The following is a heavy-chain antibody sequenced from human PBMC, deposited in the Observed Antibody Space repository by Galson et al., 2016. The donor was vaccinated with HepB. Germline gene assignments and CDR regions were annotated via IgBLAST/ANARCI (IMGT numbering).Heavy chain of an antibody. CDR1: GFTFSSYA. CDR3: ASKTGPSEI. D-gene: IGHD1-14*01. V-gene: IGHV1-18*01. Sequence: SVKVSCKASGFTFSSYAFYWVRQAPGQGLEWMGWISAYNGNIKIAQKFQGRVTMTTDTSTSTADRELRSLRSEDTAVYYGASKTGPSEIWGQGTMVTVSS. CDR2: ISAYNGNI. J-gene: IGHJ3*02.